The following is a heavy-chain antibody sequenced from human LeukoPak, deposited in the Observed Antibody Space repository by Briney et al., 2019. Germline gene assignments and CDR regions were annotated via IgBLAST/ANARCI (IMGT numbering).Heavy chain of an antibody. D-gene: IGHD3-22*01. J-gene: IGHJ6*03. CDR2: IYTSGST. Sequence: SDTLSLPCTVSGASISSYYWRWIRQPGGKGLEWIGRIYTSGSTNYNPSVKSRVTISVDKSKNQFSLKLGSVTAADTAVYYCARDYFDSSGYYGRGGYYYMDVWGKGTTVTVSS. CDR3: ARDYFDSSGYYGRGGYYYMDV. CDR1: GASISSYY. V-gene: IGHV4-4*07.